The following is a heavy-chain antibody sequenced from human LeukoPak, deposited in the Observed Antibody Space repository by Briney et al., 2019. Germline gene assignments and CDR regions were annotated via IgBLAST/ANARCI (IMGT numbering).Heavy chain of an antibody. CDR1: GYTFTGYY. CDR2: INPNSGGT. D-gene: IGHD3-10*01. Sequence: ASVKVSCKASGYTFTGYYMHWVRQAPGQGLEWMGRINPNSGGTNYAQKFQGRVTMTRDTSISPAYMELSRLRSDDTAVYYCARERYYYGSGSYLTFDYWGQGTLVTVSS. V-gene: IGHV1-2*06. J-gene: IGHJ4*02. CDR3: ARERYYYGSGSYLTFDY.